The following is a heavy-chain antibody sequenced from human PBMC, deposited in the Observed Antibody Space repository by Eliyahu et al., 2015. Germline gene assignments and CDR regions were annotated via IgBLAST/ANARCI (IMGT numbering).Heavy chain of an antibody. J-gene: IGHJ4*02. CDR1: GFIXDDYX. CDR3: APGVCHRNCHVVD. CDR2: ISWKSDSI. D-gene: IGHD1-7*01. Sequence: EVXLVESGGGLVQPGRSXRLSXAASGFIXDDYXMHWVRQAPGKGXEWVSGISWKSDSIGYADSVKGRFTISRDNAKNSLYLQMNSLRFEDTALYYCAPGVCHRNCHVVDWGQGTLVTVSS. V-gene: IGHV3-9*01.